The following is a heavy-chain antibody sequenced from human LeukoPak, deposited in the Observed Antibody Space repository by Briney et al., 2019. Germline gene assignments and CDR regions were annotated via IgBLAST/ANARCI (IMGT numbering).Heavy chain of an antibody. Sequence: PSETLSLTCTVSGGSISNYYWSWLRQPPGKGVEGIGYISYTENTDYNPSLRSRVTISVDTSKNQFSLTLTSVTAADTAVYYCTREPDTVTGGVWGQGTRVTVSS. J-gene: IGHJ4*02. CDR2: ISYTENT. D-gene: IGHD4-17*01. V-gene: IGHV4-59*01. CDR3: TREPDTVTGGV. CDR1: GGSISNYY.